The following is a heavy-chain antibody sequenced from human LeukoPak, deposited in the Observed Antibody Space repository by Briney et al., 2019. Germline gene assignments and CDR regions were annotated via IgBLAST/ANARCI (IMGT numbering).Heavy chain of an antibody. CDR2: IYSGGST. Sequence: GGSLRLSCAASGFTVSSNYMSWVRQAPGKGLEWVSVIYSGGSTYYADSVKGRFTISRDNSKNTLYLQMNSLRAEDTAVYYCARDGAGAMLDAFDIWGQGTMVTVSS. J-gene: IGHJ3*02. V-gene: IGHV3-53*01. D-gene: IGHD1-26*01. CDR3: ARDGAGAMLDAFDI. CDR1: GFTVSSNY.